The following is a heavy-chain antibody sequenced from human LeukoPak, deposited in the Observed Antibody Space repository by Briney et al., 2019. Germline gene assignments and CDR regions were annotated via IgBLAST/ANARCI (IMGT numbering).Heavy chain of an antibody. D-gene: IGHD1-1*01. J-gene: IGHJ4*02. CDR3: ARVGTTTGGAYDY. V-gene: IGHV1-2*02. CDR1: AYIFTGYY. CDR2: INPDSGGT. Sequence: GASVKVSCKASAYIFTGYYMHWVRQAPGQGLEWMGWINPDSGGTSYAQKFQGRVTVTRDTSVSAAYLDLSGLRSDDTAVYYCARVGTTTGGAYDYWGQGTLVTVSS.